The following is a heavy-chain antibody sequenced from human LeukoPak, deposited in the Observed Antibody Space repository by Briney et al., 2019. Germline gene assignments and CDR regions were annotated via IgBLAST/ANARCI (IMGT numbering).Heavy chain of an antibody. CDR1: GGTFSSYA. Sequence: ASVKVSCKASGGTFSSYAISWVRQAPGQGLEWMGGIIPIFGTANYAQKFQGRVTITADESTSTAYMELSSLRSEDTAVYYCARVPDYPKEKFDSWGQGTLVTVSS. J-gene: IGHJ4*02. CDR3: ARVPDYPKEKFDS. V-gene: IGHV1-69*13. CDR2: IIPIFGTA. D-gene: IGHD4-11*01.